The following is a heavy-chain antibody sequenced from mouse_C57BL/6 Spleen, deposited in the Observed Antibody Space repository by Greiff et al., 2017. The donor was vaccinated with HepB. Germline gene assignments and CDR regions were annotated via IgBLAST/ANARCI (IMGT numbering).Heavy chain of an antibody. Sequence: VQLQQPGAELVKPGASVKMSCKASGYTFTSYWITWVKQRPGQGLEWIGDIYPGSGSTNYNEKFKSKATLTVDTSSSTAYMQLSSLTSEDSAVYYCAREGDYYGSSDAMDYWGQGTSVTVSS. J-gene: IGHJ4*01. CDR2: IYPGSGST. V-gene: IGHV1-55*01. CDR3: AREGDYYGSSDAMDY. D-gene: IGHD1-1*01. CDR1: GYTFTSYW.